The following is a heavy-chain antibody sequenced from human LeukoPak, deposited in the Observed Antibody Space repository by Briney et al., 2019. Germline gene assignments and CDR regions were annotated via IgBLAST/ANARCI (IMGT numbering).Heavy chain of an antibody. J-gene: IGHJ4*02. D-gene: IGHD3-22*01. CDR2: IIPILGIA. CDR1: GGTFSSYA. Sequence: SVKVSCKASGGTFSSYAISWVRQAPGQGLEWVGRIIPILGIANYAQKFQGRVTITADKSTSTAYMELSSLRSEDTAVYYCAKGYDSSGYPTYWGQGTLVTVSS. CDR3: AKGYDSSGYPTY. V-gene: IGHV1-69*04.